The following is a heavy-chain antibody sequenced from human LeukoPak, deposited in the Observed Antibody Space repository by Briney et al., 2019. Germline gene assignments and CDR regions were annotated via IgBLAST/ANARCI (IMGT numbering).Heavy chain of an antibody. J-gene: IGHJ3*02. D-gene: IGHD3-10*01. CDR2: IDHTEST. CDR3: ARDKSRTYGSADAFDI. Sequence: SETLSLTCTVSGDSISIYYWTWIRQPPGKGLEWIGYIDHTESTNYNPSLNSRVTISRDTSKNDFSLRLTSVTATDTAVYYCARDKSRTYGSADAFDIWGQGTMVTVSS. CDR1: GDSISIYY. V-gene: IGHV4-59*01.